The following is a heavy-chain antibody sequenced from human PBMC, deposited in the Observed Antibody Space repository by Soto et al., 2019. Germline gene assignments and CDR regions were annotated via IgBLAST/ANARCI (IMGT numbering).Heavy chain of an antibody. Sequence: QDQLVQSGAEVKKPGASVTVSCKASGYSFTNYGITWVRQARGQGLKWMGWISGFNGNTHYAQKLQGRVTMTTDASTSTAYMELRSLRSDDTAVYYCARDRGVAPPVAGNTHYYYYMDVWGKGTTVTVPS. CDR2: ISGFNGNT. CDR3: ARDRGVAPPVAGNTHYYYYMDV. CDR1: GYSFTNYG. D-gene: IGHD6-19*01. V-gene: IGHV1-18*01. J-gene: IGHJ6*03.